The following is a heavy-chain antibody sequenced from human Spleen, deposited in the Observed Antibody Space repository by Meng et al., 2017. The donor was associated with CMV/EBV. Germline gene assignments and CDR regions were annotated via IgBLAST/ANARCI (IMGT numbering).Heavy chain of an antibody. V-gene: IGHV1-2*02. Sequence: ASVKVSCKASGYTFTGYYMHWVRQAPGQGLEWMGWINPNGGGTRYAQKFQGRVTMTRDTSISTAYMELSRLRSDDTAVYYCARVIGRLSRQYYYYGMDVWGQGTTVTVSS. J-gene: IGHJ6*02. CDR1: GYTFTGYY. CDR3: ARVIGRLSRQYYYYGMDV. D-gene: IGHD2/OR15-2a*01. CDR2: INPNGGGT.